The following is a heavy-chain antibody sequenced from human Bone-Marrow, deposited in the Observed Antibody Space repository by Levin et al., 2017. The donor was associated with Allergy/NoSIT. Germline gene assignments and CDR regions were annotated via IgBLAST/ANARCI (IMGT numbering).Heavy chain of an antibody. CDR2: IWYDGSNK. CDR3: ARSLRYCSGGSCPPLGY. V-gene: IGHV3-33*01. CDR1: GFTFSSYG. Sequence: GGSLRLSCAASGFTFSSYGMHWVRQAPGKGLEWVAVIWYDGSNKYYADSVKGRFTISRDNSKNTLYLQMNSLRAEDTAVYYCARSLRYCSGGSCPPLGYWGQGTLVTVSS. J-gene: IGHJ4*02. D-gene: IGHD2-15*01.